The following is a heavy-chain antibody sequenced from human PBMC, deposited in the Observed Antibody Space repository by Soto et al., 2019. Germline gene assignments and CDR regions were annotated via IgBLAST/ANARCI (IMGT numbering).Heavy chain of an antibody. V-gene: IGHV4-31*03. Sequence: QVQLQESGPGLVKPSQTLSLTCTVSGGSISSGGYYWSWIRQHPGKGLEWIGYIYYSGSTYYNPSLKSRLTISVDTSKNQFSLKLSSVTAADTAVYYCASTDCSSTSCTGFRYYYYGMDVWGQGTTVTVSS. D-gene: IGHD2-2*01. CDR1: GGSISSGGYY. CDR2: IYYSGST. CDR3: ASTDCSSTSCTGFRYYYYGMDV. J-gene: IGHJ6*02.